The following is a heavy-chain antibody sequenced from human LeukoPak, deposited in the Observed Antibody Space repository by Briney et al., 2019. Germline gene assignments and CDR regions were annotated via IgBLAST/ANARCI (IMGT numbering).Heavy chain of an antibody. CDR1: GFTFGDYA. D-gene: IGHD2-15*01. CDR2: IRSKAYGGTT. J-gene: IGHJ4*02. CDR3: ARLIAVVVAASSYFDS. V-gene: IGHV3-49*03. Sequence: PGRSLRLSCTASGFTFGDYAMSWFRQAPGKGLEWVGFIRSKAYGGTTEYAASVKGRFSISRDDSKSIAYLQMNSLKTEDTAVYYCARLIAVVVAASSYFDSWGQGTRVTVSS.